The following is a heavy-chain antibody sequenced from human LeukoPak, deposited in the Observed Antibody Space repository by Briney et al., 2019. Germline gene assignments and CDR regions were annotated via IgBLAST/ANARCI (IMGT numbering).Heavy chain of an antibody. CDR1: GYTFTGYY. Sequence: ASVKVSCKASGYTFTGYYMHWVRQAPGQGLEWMGWINPNSGGTNYAQKFQGRVTMTRDTSISTAYMGLSRLRSDDTAVYYCARVLLYYDILTGFDYYGMDVWGQGTTVTVSS. D-gene: IGHD3-9*01. J-gene: IGHJ6*02. CDR2: INPNSGGT. CDR3: ARVLLYYDILTGFDYYGMDV. V-gene: IGHV1-2*02.